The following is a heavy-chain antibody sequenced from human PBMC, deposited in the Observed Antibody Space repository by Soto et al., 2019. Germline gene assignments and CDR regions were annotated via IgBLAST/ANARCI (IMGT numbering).Heavy chain of an antibody. Sequence: GGSLRLSCAASGFTFSSYAMHWVRQAPGKGLEWVALTSYDGNNEYYTDSVKGRFTISRDNSKNALFLQMNSPRPEDTAVYYCAKDKGVFNWATSYFDYWGQGALVTVSS. CDR3: AKDKGVFNWATSYFDY. CDR1: GFTFSSYA. V-gene: IGHV3-30*18. D-gene: IGHD1-1*01. CDR2: TSYDGNNE. J-gene: IGHJ4*02.